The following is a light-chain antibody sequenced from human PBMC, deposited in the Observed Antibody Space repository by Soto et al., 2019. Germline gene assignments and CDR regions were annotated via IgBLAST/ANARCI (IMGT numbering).Light chain of an antibody. CDR2: EGT. Sequence: QSALTQPAFVSGSPGQSITISCAGASSNVGGYNLVSWYRQHPDNAPHLLIYEGTKRPSGVSDRLTATKSGNTASLTISGLQAEDEGDYYCSYALSVSHVVFGGGTKLTVL. V-gene: IGLV2-23*01. J-gene: IGLJ2*01. CDR3: CSYALSVSHVV. CDR1: SSNVGGYNL.